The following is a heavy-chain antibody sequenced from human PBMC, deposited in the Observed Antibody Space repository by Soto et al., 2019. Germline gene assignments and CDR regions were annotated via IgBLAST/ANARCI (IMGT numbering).Heavy chain of an antibody. Sequence: QVQLQESGPGLVKPSGTLSLTCTVSGGSMSSSNWWNWVRQPPGKGLEWIGETHHSGRTNYNPSLESRVTISVDTSKNHFSLKSSSVTAADTAVYYCARSEATVLDYWGQGTLVTVSS. D-gene: IGHD4-17*01. J-gene: IGHJ4*02. V-gene: IGHV4-4*02. CDR1: GGSMSSSNW. CDR2: THHSGRT. CDR3: ARSEATVLDY.